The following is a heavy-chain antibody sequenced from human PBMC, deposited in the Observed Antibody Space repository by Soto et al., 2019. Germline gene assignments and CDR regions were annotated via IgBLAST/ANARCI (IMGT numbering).Heavy chain of an antibody. V-gene: IGHV3-23*01. Sequence: GAPRRHSCAASGFNFNTFGMSWIRQAAAKGLEWVSNISSSGGSRGYADSVRGRFTISRDNSKNILFLQMNSLRVDDTAIYYCAKDPPYPCTANWVDPWGKGTLVTVSS. CDR1: GFNFNTFG. CDR3: AKDPPYPCTANWVDP. J-gene: IGHJ5*02. CDR2: ISSSGGSR.